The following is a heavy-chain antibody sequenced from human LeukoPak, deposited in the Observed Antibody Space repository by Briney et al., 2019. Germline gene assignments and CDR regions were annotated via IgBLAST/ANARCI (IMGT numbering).Heavy chain of an antibody. CDR3: ARESSSWAPDAFDI. D-gene: IGHD6-13*01. J-gene: IGHJ3*02. CDR1: GGSISSYY. V-gene: IGHV4-4*07. CDR2: IYTSGST. Sequence: PSETLSLTCTVSGGSISSYYWSWIRQPAGKGLEWIGRIYTSGSTNYNPSLKSRVTMSVDTSKNQFSLKLSSVTAADTAVYYCARESSSWAPDAFDIWGKGTMVTVSS.